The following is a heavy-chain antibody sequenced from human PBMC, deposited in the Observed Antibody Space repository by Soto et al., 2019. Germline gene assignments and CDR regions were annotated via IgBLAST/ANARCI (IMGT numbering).Heavy chain of an antibody. CDR1: GFTFDDYA. CDR3: AKDLAIAAAGYYYYYMDV. Sequence: PGGSLRLSCAASGFTFDDYAMHWVRQAPGKGLEWVSGISWNSGSIGYTDSVKGRFTISRDNAKNSLYLQMNSLRAEDTALYYCAKDLAIAAAGYYYYYMDVWGKGTTVTVSS. V-gene: IGHV3-9*01. D-gene: IGHD6-13*01. J-gene: IGHJ6*03. CDR2: ISWNSGSI.